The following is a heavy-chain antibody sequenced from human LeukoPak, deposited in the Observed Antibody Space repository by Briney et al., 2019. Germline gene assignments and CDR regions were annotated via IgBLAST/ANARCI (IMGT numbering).Heavy chain of an antibody. J-gene: IGHJ6*02. CDR2: IYYSGST. CDR1: GGSISSYY. V-gene: IGHV4-59*01. D-gene: IGHD3-3*01. CDR3: ARRNYDFWSGYLDPPYYYGMDV. Sequence: SETLSLTRTVSGGSISSYYWSWIRQPPGKGLEWIGYIYYSGSTTYNPYLKIRLTISVDTSKNQFSLKLSSVTAADTAVYYCARRNYDFWSGYLDPPYYYGMDVWGQGTTVTVSS.